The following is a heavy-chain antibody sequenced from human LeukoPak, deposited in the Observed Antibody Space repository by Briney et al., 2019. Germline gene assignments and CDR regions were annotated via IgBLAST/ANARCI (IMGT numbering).Heavy chain of an antibody. J-gene: IGHJ4*02. CDR2: IYHSGST. V-gene: IGHV4-38-2*01. Sequence: PSETLSLTCAVSGYSISSGYYWGWIRQPPGKGLEWIGSIYHSGSTYYNPSLKSRVTMSVDTSKNQFSLKLSSVTAADTAVYYCARTTATFDYWGQGTLVTVSS. D-gene: IGHD1-1*01. CDR3: ARTTATFDY. CDR1: GYSISSGYY.